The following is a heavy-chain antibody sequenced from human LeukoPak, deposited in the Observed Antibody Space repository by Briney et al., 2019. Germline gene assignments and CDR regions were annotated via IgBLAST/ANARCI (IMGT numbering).Heavy chain of an antibody. V-gene: IGHV1-69*04. CDR2: IIPILGIA. CDR3: ARDHRAYYDLWSGDYYFDY. Sequence: SVKVSCKASGGTFSSYTISWVRQAPGQGLEWMGRIIPILGIANYAQKFQGRVTITADKSTSTAYMELSSLRSEDTAVYYCARDHRAYYDLWSGDYYFDYWGQGTLVTVSS. J-gene: IGHJ4*02. D-gene: IGHD3-3*01. CDR1: GGTFSSYT.